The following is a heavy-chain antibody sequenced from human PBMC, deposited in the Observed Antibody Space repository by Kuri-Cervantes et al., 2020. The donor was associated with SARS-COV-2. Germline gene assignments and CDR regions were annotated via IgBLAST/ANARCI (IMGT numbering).Heavy chain of an antibody. D-gene: IGHD3-22*01. CDR1: GGSFSNFL. CDR3: ARIDYHTSGYYYYYYYMDV. Sequence: AGSLRLACGVYGGSFSNFLWDWVRQPPGKGLEWIGSILRSGITYYNPSLKSRVTMSVDPTKNQFSLKLSSVTAAETAVYYCARIDYHTSGYYYYYYYMDVWGKGTTVTVSS. V-gene: IGHV4-34*12. CDR2: ILRSGIT. J-gene: IGHJ6*03.